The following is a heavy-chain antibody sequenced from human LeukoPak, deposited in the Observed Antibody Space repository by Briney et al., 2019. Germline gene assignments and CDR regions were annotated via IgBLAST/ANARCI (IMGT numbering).Heavy chain of an antibody. J-gene: IGHJ5*02. CDR2: INPYSGAI. Sequence: ASVKVSCKPSGYTFTDYYMHWVRQAPGQGLEWMGWINPYSGAIKYGQNFQGRVTMTRDTSTDTAYMELSSLTYDDTAVYYCARDLFRRVGATGTSPWGQGTLVTVSS. D-gene: IGHD1-26*01. CDR3: ARDLFRRVGATGTSP. CDR1: GYTFTDYY. V-gene: IGHV1-2*02.